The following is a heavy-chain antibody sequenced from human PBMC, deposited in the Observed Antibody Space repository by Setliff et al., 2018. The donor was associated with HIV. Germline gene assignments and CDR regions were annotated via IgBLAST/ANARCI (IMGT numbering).Heavy chain of an antibody. J-gene: IGHJ6*03. D-gene: IGHD2-8*02. CDR2: IIPILGTT. CDR3: ARVFWYGLPQIYYYMDV. V-gene: IGHV1-69*13. Sequence: SVKVSCKASGVAFTSFAINWVRQAPGQGLEWMGGIIPILGTTKYAQKFQGRVTIAADESTTTAYMELSSLRSEDTAIYYCARVFWYGLPQIYYYMDVWGKGTTVTVSS. CDR1: GVAFTSFA.